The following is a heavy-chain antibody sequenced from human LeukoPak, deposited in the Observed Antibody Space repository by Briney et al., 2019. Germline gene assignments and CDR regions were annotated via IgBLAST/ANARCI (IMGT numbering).Heavy chain of an antibody. D-gene: IGHD2-2*01. J-gene: IGHJ4*02. CDR1: GVSISSGGYY. CDR2: IYYSGST. Sequence: ASETLSLTCTVSGVSISSGGYYWSWIRQHPGKGLEWIGYIYYSGSTYYNPSLKSRVTISVDTSKNQFSLKLSSVTAADTAVYYCARGKENIVVVPALGFDYWGQGTLVTVSS. V-gene: IGHV4-31*03. CDR3: ARGKENIVVVPALGFDY.